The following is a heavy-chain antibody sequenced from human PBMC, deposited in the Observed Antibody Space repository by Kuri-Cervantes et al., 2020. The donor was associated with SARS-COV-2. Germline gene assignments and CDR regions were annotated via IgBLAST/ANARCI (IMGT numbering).Heavy chain of an antibody. Sequence: LSLTCAASGFTFSSYGMHWVRQAPGKGLEWVAVISHDGTTQNYADSLKGLFTISRDNSKNTLYLELNSLRAEDTAVYYCARDGSPRVWNGYYMDYWGQGTLVTVSS. CDR3: ARDGSPRVWNGYYMDY. CDR2: ISHDGTTQ. CDR1: GFTFSSYG. V-gene: IGHV3-30*03. D-gene: IGHD3-3*01. J-gene: IGHJ4*02.